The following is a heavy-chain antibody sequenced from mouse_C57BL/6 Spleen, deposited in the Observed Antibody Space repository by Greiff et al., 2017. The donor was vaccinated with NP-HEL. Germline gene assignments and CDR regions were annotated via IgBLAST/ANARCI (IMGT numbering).Heavy chain of an antibody. CDR2: IYPGDGDT. CDR3: ARERASGTSSFDY. Sequence: VQLQQSGAELVKPGASVKISCKASGYAFSSYWMNWVKQRPGKGLEWIGQIYPGDGDTNYNGKFKGKATLTADKSSSTAYMQLSSLTSEDSAVYFCARERASGTSSFDYWGQGTTLTVSS. D-gene: IGHD4-1*01. V-gene: IGHV1-80*01. CDR1: GYAFSSYW. J-gene: IGHJ2*01.